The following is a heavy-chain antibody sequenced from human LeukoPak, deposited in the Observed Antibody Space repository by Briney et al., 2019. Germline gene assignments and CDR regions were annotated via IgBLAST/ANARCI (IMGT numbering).Heavy chain of an antibody. V-gene: IGHV4-4*07. CDR2: IFTSGST. CDR1: DGSFSGYY. CDR3: AREKNYYGSGSYMGGVDY. J-gene: IGHJ4*02. D-gene: IGHD3-10*01. Sequence: PSETLSLTCAVYDGSFSGYYCSWIRQPAGKGLEWIGRIFTSGSTNYNPSLKSRVTISVDTSKNQFSLKLSSVTAADTAVYYCAREKNYYGSGSYMGGVDYWGQGTLVTVSS.